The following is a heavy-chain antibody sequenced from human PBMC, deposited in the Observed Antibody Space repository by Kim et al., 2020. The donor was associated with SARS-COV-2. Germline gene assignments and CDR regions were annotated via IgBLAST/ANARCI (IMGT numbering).Heavy chain of an antibody. CDR2: INPNSGGT. CDR1: GYTFTGYY. D-gene: IGHD2-2*01. J-gene: IGHJ4*02. V-gene: IGHV1-2*04. CDR3: ARARRYCSSTSCHQFYY. Sequence: ASVKVSCKASGYTFTGYYMHWVRQAPGQGLEWMGWINPNSGGTNYAQKFQGWVTMTRDTSISTAYMELSRLRSDDTAVYYCARARRYCSSTSCHQFYYWGQGTLVTVSS.